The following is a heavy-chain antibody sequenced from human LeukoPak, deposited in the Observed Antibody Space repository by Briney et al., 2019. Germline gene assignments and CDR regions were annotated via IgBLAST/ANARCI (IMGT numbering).Heavy chain of an antibody. J-gene: IGHJ4*02. CDR1: GFTFSSYS. D-gene: IGHD3-16*02. CDR3: ARGPDPLYVWGSYLIEYYFDY. CDR2: FSSSSSYI. V-gene: IGHV3-21*01. Sequence: GGSLRLSCAASGFTFSSYSMNWVRQAPGKGLEWVSSFSSSSSYIYYADSVKGRFTISRDNAKNSLYLQMNSLRAEDTAVYYCARGPDPLYVWGSYLIEYYFDYWGQGTLVTVSS.